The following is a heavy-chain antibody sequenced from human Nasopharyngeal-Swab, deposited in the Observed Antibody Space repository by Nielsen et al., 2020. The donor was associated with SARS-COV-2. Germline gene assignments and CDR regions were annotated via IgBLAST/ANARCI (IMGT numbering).Heavy chain of an antibody. CDR1: GGSFSSYA. Sequence: SVKVSCKASGGSFSSYAISWVRQAPGQGLEWMGGIIPIFGTANYAQKFQGRVTITADESTRTAYMELSSLRSEDTAVYYCARTYYYGSGSYYYFDYWGQGTLVTVSS. D-gene: IGHD3-10*01. CDR2: IIPIFGTA. CDR3: ARTYYYGSGSYYYFDY. V-gene: IGHV1-69*13. J-gene: IGHJ4*02.